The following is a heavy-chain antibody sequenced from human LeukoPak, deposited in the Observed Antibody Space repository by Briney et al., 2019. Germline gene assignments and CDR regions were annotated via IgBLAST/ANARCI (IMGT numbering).Heavy chain of an antibody. J-gene: IGHJ4*02. CDR3: ARAGQYSSSWYVDY. CDR1: GYTFTIYG. Sequence: ASVKVSFKASGYTFTIYGISWVRQAPGQGVEWMGWIGAYNGNTNYAQKLQGRVTITTDTSTSTAYMELRSLRSDDTAVYYCARAGQYSSSWYVDYWGQGTLVTVSS. CDR2: IGAYNGNT. D-gene: IGHD6-13*01. V-gene: IGHV1-18*01.